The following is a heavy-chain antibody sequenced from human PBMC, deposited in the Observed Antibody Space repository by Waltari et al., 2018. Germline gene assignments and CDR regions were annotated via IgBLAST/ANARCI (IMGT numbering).Heavy chain of an antibody. CDR1: GFTVSSNY. CDR3: TRDAGAVAAEGDY. J-gene: IGHJ4*02. Sequence: EVQLVESGGGLVQPGGSVRLSCAASGFTVSSNYMSWVRQAPGKGLEWVSLIYSGGRTYYADSVKGRFTIARDNSKNTLYLQMNSLRAEDTAVYYCTRDAGAVAAEGDYWGQGTLVTVSS. V-gene: IGHV3-66*01. CDR2: IYSGGRT. D-gene: IGHD6-19*01.